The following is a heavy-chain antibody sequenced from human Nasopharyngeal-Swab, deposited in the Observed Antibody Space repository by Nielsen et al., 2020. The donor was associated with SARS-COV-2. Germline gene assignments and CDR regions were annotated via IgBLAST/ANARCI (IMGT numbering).Heavy chain of an antibody. J-gene: IGHJ4*02. CDR3: AKEVAAAIGEYYFDY. V-gene: IGHV3-23*01. Sequence: GESLKISCAASGFTFSSYAMSWVRQAPGKGLEWVSAISGSGGSTYYAGSVKGRFTISRDNSKNTLYLQMNSLRAEDTAVYYCAKEVAAAIGEYYFDYWGQGTLVTVSS. CDR1: GFTFSSYA. CDR2: ISGSGGST. D-gene: IGHD6-13*01.